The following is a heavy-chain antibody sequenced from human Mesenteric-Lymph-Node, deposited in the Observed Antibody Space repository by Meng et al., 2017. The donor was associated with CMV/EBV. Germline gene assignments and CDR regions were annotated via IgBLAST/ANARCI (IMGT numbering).Heavy chain of an antibody. Sequence: ASVKVSCKASGYTFTNYGISWVRQAPGQGLEWMGWISAYNGNTNYAQKLQGRVTMTTDTSTSTAYMELRSLRSDDTAVYYCGRTYPERYGDYDLLFDLCGQGTLVTVSS. D-gene: IGHD4-17*01. CDR2: ISAYNGNT. CDR3: GRTYPERYGDYDLLFDL. J-gene: IGHJ4*02. V-gene: IGHV1-18*01. CDR1: GYTFTNYG.